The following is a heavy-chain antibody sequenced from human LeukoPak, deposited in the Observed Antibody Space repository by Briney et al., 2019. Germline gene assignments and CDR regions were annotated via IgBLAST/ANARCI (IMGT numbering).Heavy chain of an antibody. CDR3: ARDFVVVPAVGNWFDP. J-gene: IGHJ5*02. Sequence: GASVKVSCKASGYTFTGYYLHWVRQAPGQGLEWMGWITPSNGGTNFAQKFQGRVSMTRDTSISTAYMELSRLRSDDTAVYYCARDFVVVPAVGNWFDPWGQGTLVTVSS. V-gene: IGHV1-2*02. CDR2: ITPSNGGT. D-gene: IGHD2-2*01. CDR1: GYTFTGYY.